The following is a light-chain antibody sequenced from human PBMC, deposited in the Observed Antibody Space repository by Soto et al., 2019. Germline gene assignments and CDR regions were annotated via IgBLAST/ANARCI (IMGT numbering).Light chain of an antibody. CDR1: QSVSSN. CDR2: GAS. Sequence: EIVMTQSPATLSVSPGERATLSCRASQSVSSNLAWYQQKPGQAPRLLIYGASTRATGIPAWFSGSGSGTEFTLTISSLQSEDFAVYYCQQYNNWPGVTFGQGTKVEIK. CDR3: QQYNNWPGVT. J-gene: IGKJ1*01. V-gene: IGKV3-15*01.